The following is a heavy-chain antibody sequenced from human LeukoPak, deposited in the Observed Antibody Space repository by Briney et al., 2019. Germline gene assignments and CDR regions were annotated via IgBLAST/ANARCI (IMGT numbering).Heavy chain of an antibody. J-gene: IGHJ3*02. V-gene: IGHV4-34*01. D-gene: IGHD3-16*01. CDR1: GGSLSGYY. CDR2: INHSGIS. Sequence: SETLSLTCAVYGGSLSGYYWSWIRQPPGKGPEWIGEINHSGISYYNPSLLTRVTISLDTPQTQFALRLTSLTAADTALYYCVRAGETARGVFGFDIWGQGTMVTVSA. CDR3: VRAGETARGVFGFDI.